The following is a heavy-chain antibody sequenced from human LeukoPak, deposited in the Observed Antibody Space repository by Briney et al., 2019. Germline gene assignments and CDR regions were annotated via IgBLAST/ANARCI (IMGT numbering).Heavy chain of an antibody. V-gene: IGHV4-59*08. CDR2: ISYSGST. Sequence: SETLSLTCTVSGGSFSSYYWSWIRQPPGKGLEWIGYISYSGSTSYSPPLKSRVTISADTSRNQLSLNVNSVTAADTAVYYCARSVDTVMDFDYWGLGTLVTVSS. CDR1: GGSFSSYY. D-gene: IGHD5-18*01. J-gene: IGHJ4*02. CDR3: ARSVDTVMDFDY.